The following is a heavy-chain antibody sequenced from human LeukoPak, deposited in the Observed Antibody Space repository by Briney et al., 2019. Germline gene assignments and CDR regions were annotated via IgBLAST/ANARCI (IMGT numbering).Heavy chain of an antibody. V-gene: IGHV3-23*01. CDR3: AGRGEPAISGDYRFDY. CDR1: GFTFSSYA. CDR2: VNGDGVTT. J-gene: IGHJ4*02. Sequence: GGSLRLSCAASGFTFSSYAMSWVRQAPGKGLEWVSAVNGDGVTTYYADSVKGRFTISRDNSKNTLFLQMNSLRAEDTAVYYCAGRGEPAISGDYRFDYWGQGTRVTVSS. D-gene: IGHD4-17*01.